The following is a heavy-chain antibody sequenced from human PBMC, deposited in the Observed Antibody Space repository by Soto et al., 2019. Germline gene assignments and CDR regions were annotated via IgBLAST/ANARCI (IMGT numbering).Heavy chain of an antibody. V-gene: IGHV3-15*07. CDR2: IKSKTDGGTT. J-gene: IGHJ4*02. Sequence: EVQLVESGGGLVKPGGSIRLSCAASGFTFSNAWMNWVRQAPGKGLEWVGRIKSKTDGGTTDYAAPVKGRFTISRDDSKNTLYLQMNSLKTEDTAVYYCTSDHVERITMIVVVITVDYWGQGTLVTVSS. D-gene: IGHD3-22*01. CDR3: TSDHVERITMIVVVITVDY. CDR1: GFTFSNAW.